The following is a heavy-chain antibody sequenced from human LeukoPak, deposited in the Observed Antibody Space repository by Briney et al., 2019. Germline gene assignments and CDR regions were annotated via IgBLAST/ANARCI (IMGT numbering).Heavy chain of an antibody. Sequence: PGGSLRLSCAASGFTFSGSAMHWVRQASGKGLEWVGRIRSKANSYATAYAASVKGRFTISRDDSKNTAYLQMNSLKTEDTAVYYCTRHVSARRGSHLDNDAFDIWGQGTMVTVSS. J-gene: IGHJ3*02. CDR2: IRSKANSYAT. D-gene: IGHD1-26*01. CDR1: GFTFSGSA. V-gene: IGHV3-73*01. CDR3: TRHVSARRGSHLDNDAFDI.